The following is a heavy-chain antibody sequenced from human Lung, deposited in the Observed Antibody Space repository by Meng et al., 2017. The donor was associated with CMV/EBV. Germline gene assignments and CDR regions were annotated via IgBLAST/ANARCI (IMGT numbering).Heavy chain of an antibody. J-gene: IGHJ4*02. CDR3: ASSMATITFAFDY. D-gene: IGHD5-24*01. CDR2: IYTSGST. Sequence: QLQGPGPGLVKPSQSLSLPCTVSGGSISSVSYYWSCIRQPAWKGLEWIGRIYTSGSTNYNPSLKSRVTISVDTSKNQFSLKLSSVTAADTAVYYCASSMATITFAFDYWGQGTLVTVSS. CDR1: GGSISSVSYY. V-gene: IGHV4-61*02.